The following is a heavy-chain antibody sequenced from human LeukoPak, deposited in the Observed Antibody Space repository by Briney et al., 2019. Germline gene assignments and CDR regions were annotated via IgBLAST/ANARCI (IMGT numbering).Heavy chain of an antibody. CDR3: AREGQVADDTNWFDP. Sequence: ASVKVSFKASGYTFNDYYLHWVRQAPGQGPEWMGWMNPATGGTNTAQKFKGRFTMTRDTSISTAYVELTSLRFDDTAMYYCAREGQVADDTNWFDPWGQGTLVTVSS. CDR1: GYTFNDYY. V-gene: IGHV1-2*02. D-gene: IGHD2-15*01. J-gene: IGHJ5*02. CDR2: MNPATGGT.